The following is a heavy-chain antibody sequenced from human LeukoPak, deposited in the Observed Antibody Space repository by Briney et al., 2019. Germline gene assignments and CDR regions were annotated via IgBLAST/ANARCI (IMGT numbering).Heavy chain of an antibody. CDR1: GFNFGAYA. Sequence: PGRSLRLSCRASGFNFGAYAMSWFRQAPGKGLEWVGFIRSKTFGGTTEDAASVRGRFSISRDDSESITYLQMNSLKTEDTGLYCTRGSDSLFWFGEGFQHWGQGSLVTVSS. D-gene: IGHD3-10*01. V-gene: IGHV3-49*03. CDR2: IRSKTFGGTT. J-gene: IGHJ1*01. CDR3: RGSDSLFWFGEGFQH.